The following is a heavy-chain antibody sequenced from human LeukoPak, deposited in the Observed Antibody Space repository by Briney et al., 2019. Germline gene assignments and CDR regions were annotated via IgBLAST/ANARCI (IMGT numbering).Heavy chain of an antibody. J-gene: IGHJ6*02. V-gene: IGHV3-23*01. CDR3: AKAGPSINYYYYGMDV. Sequence: GGSLRLSCAASGFTFSSYAMSWVRQAPGKGLEWVSAISGSGGSTYYADSVKGRFTISRDNSKNTLYLQMNSLRAEDTAVYYCAKAGPSINYYYYGMDVWGQGTTVTVSS. CDR2: ISGSGGST. CDR1: GFTFSSYA. D-gene: IGHD6-6*01.